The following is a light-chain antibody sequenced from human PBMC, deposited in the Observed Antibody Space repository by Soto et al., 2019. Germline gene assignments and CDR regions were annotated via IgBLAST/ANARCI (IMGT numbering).Light chain of an antibody. CDR3: QQYGSSPLT. CDR2: DAS. Sequence: EIVLTQSPATLSLSPGERATLSCGASQSVSSSSLAWYQQKPGLAPRLLIYDASSRATGIPDRFSGSGSGTDFTRTISRLEPEDVAVYYCQQYGSSPLTFGGGTKVELK. CDR1: QSVSSSS. J-gene: IGKJ4*01. V-gene: IGKV3D-20*01.